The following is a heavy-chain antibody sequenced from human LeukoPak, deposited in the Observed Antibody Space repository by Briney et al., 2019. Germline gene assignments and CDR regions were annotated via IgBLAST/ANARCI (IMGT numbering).Heavy chain of an antibody. CDR3: ARVPRYSSSWYFDY. CDR1: GGTFSSYA. D-gene: IGHD6-13*01. Sequence: RASVKVSCKASGGTFSSYAISWVRQAPGQGLEWMGRIIPILGIANYAQKFQGRVMITADKSTSTAYMELRSLRSDGTAVYYCARVPRYSSSWYFDYWGQGTLVTVSS. V-gene: IGHV1-69*04. J-gene: IGHJ4*02. CDR2: IIPILGIA.